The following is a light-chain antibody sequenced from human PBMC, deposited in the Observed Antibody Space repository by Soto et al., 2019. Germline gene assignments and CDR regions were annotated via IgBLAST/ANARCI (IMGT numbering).Light chain of an antibody. CDR3: ASWDDSLNAVV. CDR2: SSN. Sequence: QSVLTQPPSASGTPGQRVSISCSGSISNIGRNTVTWYQHLPGTAPKLLIYSSNQRPSGVPDRFSGSKSGTSASLAISGLQSEDEADYPCASWDDSLNAVVFGGGTKLTVL. CDR1: ISNIGRNT. J-gene: IGLJ2*01. V-gene: IGLV1-44*01.